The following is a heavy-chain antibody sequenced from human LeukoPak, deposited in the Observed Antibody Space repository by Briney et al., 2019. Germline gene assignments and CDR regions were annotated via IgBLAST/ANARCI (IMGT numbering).Heavy chain of an antibody. CDR2: ISYSGST. CDR1: GGSITTNNYY. J-gene: IGHJ4*02. CDR3: ASLAVDEYSGSYYVDY. Sequence: SETLSLTCTVSGGSITTNNYYWGWIRQPPGKGLEWIGMISYSGSTYYNPSLRSRVTISVDTSKNQFSLKLSSVTAADTAVYYCASLAVDEYSGSYYVDYWGQGTLVTVSS. D-gene: IGHD1-26*01. V-gene: IGHV4-39*01.